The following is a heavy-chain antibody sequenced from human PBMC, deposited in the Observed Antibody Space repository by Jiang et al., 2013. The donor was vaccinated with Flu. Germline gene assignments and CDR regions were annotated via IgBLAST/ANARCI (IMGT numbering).Heavy chain of an antibody. D-gene: IGHD4-17*01. CDR2: IDWDGDK. CDR3: ARMVDYGTNRQPFEY. Sequence: KPTQTLTLTCTFSGFSLSTEGMCVNWIRQRPGKALEWLARIDWDGDKHYITSLKTRLIIFKDTSENQVVLTMTDMDHVDTATYYPCARMVDYGTNRQPFEYWGQGILVTVSS. J-gene: IGHJ4*02. CDR1: GFSLSTEGMC. V-gene: IGHV2-70*11.